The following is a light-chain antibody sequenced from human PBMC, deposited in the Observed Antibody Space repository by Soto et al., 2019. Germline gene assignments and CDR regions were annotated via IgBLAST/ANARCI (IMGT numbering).Light chain of an antibody. Sequence: QSVLTQPPAVSGAPGQRVSISCTGSSCNIGAGYDVHWYQQLPGTAPKLLIYGNSNRPSGVPDRFSGSKSGTAASLAITGLQAADDADFYCHSPDTSTTAYVFGPGTKVTVL. CDR3: HSPDTSTTAYV. V-gene: IGLV1-40*01. J-gene: IGLJ1*01. CDR1: SCNIGAGYD. CDR2: GNS.